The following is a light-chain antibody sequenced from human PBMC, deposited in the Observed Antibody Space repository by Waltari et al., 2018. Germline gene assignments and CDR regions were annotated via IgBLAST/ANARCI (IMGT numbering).Light chain of an antibody. CDR2: EVS. CDR3: CSYAGSRDFWV. V-gene: IGLV2-23*02. J-gene: IGLJ3*02. CDR1: SSDFGGYDL. Sequence: QTDLTQPASVSGSPGQSITISCTGTSSDFGGYDLFPWYQQHPGKAPKLIIYEVSERPSGLSNRFSGSKSGNTASLTISGLQAEDEAAYYCCSYAGSRDFWVFGGGTKLTVL.